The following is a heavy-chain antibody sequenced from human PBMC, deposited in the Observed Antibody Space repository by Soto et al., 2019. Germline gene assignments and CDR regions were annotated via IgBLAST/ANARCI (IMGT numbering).Heavy chain of an antibody. V-gene: IGHV1-24*01. J-gene: IGHJ6*02. CDR3: ATPANLDTAMAGEV. CDR1: GYTLTELS. Sequence: GASVKVSCKVSGYTLTELSMHWVRQAPGKGLEWMGGFDPEDGETIYAQKFQGRVTMTEDTSTDTAYMELSSLRSEDTAVYYCATPANLDTAMAGEVWGQGTTVTVSS. D-gene: IGHD5-18*01. CDR2: FDPEDGET.